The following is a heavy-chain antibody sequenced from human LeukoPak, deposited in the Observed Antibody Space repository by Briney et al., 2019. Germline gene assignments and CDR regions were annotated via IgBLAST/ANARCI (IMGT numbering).Heavy chain of an antibody. Sequence: GGSLRLSCAASGFTFTNYALHWVRQAPGKGLEWLAVMSYDGSHTYYADSVKGRFTISRDNSKNTLYLQLNSLRPEDTAVYYRAKATPIAKGYFDYWGQGTLVTVSS. J-gene: IGHJ4*02. CDR1: GFTFTNYA. V-gene: IGHV3-30-3*02. CDR3: AKATPIAKGYFDY. D-gene: IGHD2-15*01. CDR2: MSYDGSHT.